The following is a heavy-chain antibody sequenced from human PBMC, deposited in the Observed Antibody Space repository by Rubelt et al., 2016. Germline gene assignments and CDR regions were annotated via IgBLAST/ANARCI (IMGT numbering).Heavy chain of an antibody. Sequence: QITLKESGPTRVKPTQTLTLTCTFSGFSLTSRPVGVGWIRQPPGQALEWLAVIYWDDDKRYSPSLKTRLTITKDTSKNQVVLTMTNMDPVDTGRYECAHRGSVNGNWDGGNFDYWGKGALVTVSS. D-gene: IGHD1-1*01. CDR1: GFSLTSRPVG. CDR2: IYWDDDK. V-gene: IGHV2-5*02. CDR3: AHRGSVNGNWDGGNFDY. J-gene: IGHJ4*02.